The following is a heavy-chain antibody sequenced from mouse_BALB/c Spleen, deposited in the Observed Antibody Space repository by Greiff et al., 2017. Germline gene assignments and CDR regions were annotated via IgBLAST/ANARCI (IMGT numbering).Heavy chain of an antibody. Sequence: LKESGGGLVKPGGSLKLSCAASGFTFSSYTMSWVRQTPEKRLEWVATISSGGSYTYYPDSVKGRFTISRDNAKNTLYLQMSSLKSEDTAMYYCTRAGDYDNYAMDYWGQGTSVTVSS. CDR3: TRAGDYDNYAMDY. J-gene: IGHJ4*01. CDR1: GFTFSSYT. CDR2: ISSGGSYT. D-gene: IGHD2-4*01. V-gene: IGHV5-6-4*01.